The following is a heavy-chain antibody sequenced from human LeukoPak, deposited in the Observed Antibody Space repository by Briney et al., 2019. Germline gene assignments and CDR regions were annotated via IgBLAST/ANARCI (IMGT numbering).Heavy chain of an antibody. CDR2: IYSGGST. D-gene: IGHD5-18*01. CDR1: GFTVSSNY. CDR3: AKGNGDSYGRYYFDY. J-gene: IGHJ4*02. Sequence: GGSLRLSCAASGFTVSSNYMSWVRQAPGKGLEWVSVIYSGGSTYYADSVKGRFTISRDNSKNTLYLQMNSLRAEDTAVYYCAKGNGDSYGRYYFDYWGQGTLVTVSS. V-gene: IGHV3-53*01.